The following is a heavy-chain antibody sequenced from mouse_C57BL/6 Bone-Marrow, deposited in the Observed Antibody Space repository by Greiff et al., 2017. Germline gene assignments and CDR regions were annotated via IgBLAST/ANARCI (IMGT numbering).Heavy chain of an antibody. CDR1: GFTFSDYG. CDR3: ARRGYDYEGFAY. J-gene: IGHJ3*01. CDR2: ISNLAYSI. Sequence: EVKLVESGGGLVQPGGSLKLSCAASGFTFSDYGMAWVRQAPRKGPEWVAFISNLAYSIYYADTVTGRFTISRENAKNTLYLEMSSLRSEDTAMYYCARRGYDYEGFAYWGQGTLVTVSA. V-gene: IGHV5-15*01. D-gene: IGHD2-4*01.